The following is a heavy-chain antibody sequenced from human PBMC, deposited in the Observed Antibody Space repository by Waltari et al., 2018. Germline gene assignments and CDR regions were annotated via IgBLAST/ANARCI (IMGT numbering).Heavy chain of an antibody. D-gene: IGHD2-2*01. J-gene: IGHJ5*02. CDR1: GGSISSYY. V-gene: IGHV4-59*01. Sequence: QVQLQESGPGLVKPSETLSLTCTVSGGSISSYYWSWIRQPPGKGLEWIGYLYNSGSTNYNPSLRSRVTISIDTSKNHFSLKLSSVTAADTAIYYCARARILPVAMPWFDPWGQGTLVTVSS. CDR3: ARARILPVAMPWFDP. CDR2: LYNSGST.